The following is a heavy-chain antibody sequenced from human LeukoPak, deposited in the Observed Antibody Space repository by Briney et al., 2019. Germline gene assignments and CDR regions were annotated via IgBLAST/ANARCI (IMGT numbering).Heavy chain of an antibody. V-gene: IGHV3-48*03. D-gene: IGHD6-13*01. CDR1: GFTFSSYE. Sequence: GGSLRLSCAASGFTFSSYEMNWVRQAPGKGLEWVSYISSSGSTIYYADSVKGRFTISRDNAKNSLYLQMNSLRAEDTAVYYCARDFGRLVRSFDYWGQGTLVTVSS. J-gene: IGHJ4*02. CDR3: ARDFGRLVRSFDY. CDR2: ISSSGSTI.